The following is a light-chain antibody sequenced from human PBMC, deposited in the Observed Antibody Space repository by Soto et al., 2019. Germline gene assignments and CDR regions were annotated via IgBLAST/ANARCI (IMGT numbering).Light chain of an antibody. J-gene: IGKJ2*01. V-gene: IGKV1-5*03. CDR1: QSINTW. CDR3: QQYKSYST. CDR2: QAS. Sequence: DIQMTQSPSTLSASVGDRVTITCRASQSINTWLAWYQQKPGKAPRFLIYQASSLESGVPSRFSGSGFGTEFPLTISNLQHDDFATYYRQQYKSYSTFGQGTKLETK.